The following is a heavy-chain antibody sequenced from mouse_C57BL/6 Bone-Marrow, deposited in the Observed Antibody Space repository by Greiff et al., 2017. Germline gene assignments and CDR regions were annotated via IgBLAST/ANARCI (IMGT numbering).Heavy chain of an antibody. J-gene: IGHJ2*01. CDR2: IHPNSGST. Sequence: QVQLQQPGAELVKPGASVKLSCKASGYTFTSYWMHWVKQRPGHGLEWIGMIHPNSGSTNYNEKFKSKATLTVDKSSSTAYMQLSSLTSEDSAVYYCAKPLPPVYFDYWGQGTTLTVSS. V-gene: IGHV1-64*01. CDR3: AKPLPPVYFDY. CDR1: GYTFTSYW. D-gene: IGHD5-5*01.